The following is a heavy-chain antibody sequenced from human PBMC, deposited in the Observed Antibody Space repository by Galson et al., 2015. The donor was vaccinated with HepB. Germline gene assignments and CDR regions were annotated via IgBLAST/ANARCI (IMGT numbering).Heavy chain of an antibody. Sequence: SLRLSCAASGFTFSSYAMSWVRQAPGKGLEWVSAISGSGGSTYYADSVKGRFTISRDNSKNTPYLQMNSLRAEDTAVYYCAKVWRGSSGWFDYWGQGTLVTVSS. D-gene: IGHD6-19*01. V-gene: IGHV3-23*01. CDR2: ISGSGGST. CDR1: GFTFSSYA. J-gene: IGHJ4*02. CDR3: AKVWRGSSGWFDY.